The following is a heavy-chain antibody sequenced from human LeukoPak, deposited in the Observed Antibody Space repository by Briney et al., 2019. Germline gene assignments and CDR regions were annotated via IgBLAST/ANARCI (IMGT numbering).Heavy chain of an antibody. V-gene: IGHV3-74*01. CDR1: GFTFSSNW. D-gene: IGHD1-20*01. J-gene: IGHJ4*02. Sequence: GGSLRLSCAASGFTFSSNWMHWVRPAPGKGLVWVSRINSDGSSSTYADSVKGRFTIFRDNAKNTLYLQMNSLRAEDTAVYYCARYNWNSAPFDYWGQGTLVTVSS. CDR3: ARYNWNSAPFDY. CDR2: INSDGSSS.